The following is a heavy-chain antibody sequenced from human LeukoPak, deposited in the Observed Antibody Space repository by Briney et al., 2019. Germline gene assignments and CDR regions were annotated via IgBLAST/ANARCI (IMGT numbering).Heavy chain of an antibody. CDR3: ARGVEVGATTGYFDY. J-gene: IGHJ4*02. Sequence: GESLKISCKGSGYSFTSYWIGWVRQMPGKGLEWMGIIYPGDSETRYSPSFQGQVTISADKSISTAYLQWSSLKASDTAMYYCARGVEVGATTGYFDYWGQGTLVTVSS. D-gene: IGHD1-26*01. CDR1: GYSFTSYW. CDR2: IYPGDSET. V-gene: IGHV5-51*01.